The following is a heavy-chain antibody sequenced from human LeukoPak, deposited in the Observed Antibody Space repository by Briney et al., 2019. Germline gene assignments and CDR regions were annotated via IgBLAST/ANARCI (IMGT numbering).Heavy chain of an antibody. D-gene: IGHD6-19*01. V-gene: IGHV3-21*01. CDR1: GFTFSSYS. CDR3: TRGPTLIGVAGTWPLDD. CDR2: ISSASAYR. J-gene: IGHJ4*02. Sequence: NLGGSLRLSCAASGFTFSSYSMHWVRQAPGKGLEWVSSISSASAYRYYADSVKGRFTISRDNAKNSLHLQMNSLRAEDSAVYYCTRGPTLIGVAGTWPLDDWGQGTLVTVSS.